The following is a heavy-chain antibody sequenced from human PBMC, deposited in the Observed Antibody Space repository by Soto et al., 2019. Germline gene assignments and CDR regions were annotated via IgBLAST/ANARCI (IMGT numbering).Heavy chain of an antibody. CDR3: ARLGSNYYDSSGPNPWFDP. CDR1: GGSTSSSSYY. Sequence: PSETLSLTCTVSGGSTSSSSYYWGWIRQPPGKGLEWIGSIYYSGSTYYNPSLKSRVTISVDTSKNQFSLKLSSVTAADTAVYYCARLGSNYYDSSGPNPWFDPWGQGTLVTVSS. V-gene: IGHV4-39*01. D-gene: IGHD3-22*01. J-gene: IGHJ5*02. CDR2: IYYSGST.